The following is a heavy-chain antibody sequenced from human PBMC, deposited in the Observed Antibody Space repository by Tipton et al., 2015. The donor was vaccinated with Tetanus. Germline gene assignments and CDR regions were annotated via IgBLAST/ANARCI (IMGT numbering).Heavy chain of an antibody. J-gene: IGHJ6*02. V-gene: IGHV1-2*02. CDR2: IDPNSGGT. Sequence: VQLVQSGAEMKKPGASVKVSCKASGYTFTGYYIYWVRQAPGQGLEWMGWIDPNSGGTVYAQKFQGRVTMTRDTSISTAYMEPRSLRPDDTAVFYCARDRGDYIYYGMDVWGPGTTVTVS. CDR3: ARDRGDYIYYGMDV. CDR1: GYTFTGYY. D-gene: IGHD3-22*01.